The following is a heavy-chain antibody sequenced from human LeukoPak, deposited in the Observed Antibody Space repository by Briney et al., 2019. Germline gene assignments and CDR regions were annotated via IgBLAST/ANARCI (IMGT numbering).Heavy chain of an antibody. J-gene: IGHJ4*02. CDR2: IKQDGSEK. D-gene: IGHD6-6*01. V-gene: IGHV3-7*01. CDR1: GFTFSSYW. CDR3: ARGSEYTSSTNYYFDY. Sequence: GGSLRLSCAASGFTFSSYWKSWVRQAPGKGLEWVANIKQDGSEKHYVDSVKGRFTISRDNAKKSLFLHMSSLRVEDTAVYYCARGSEYTSSTNYYFDYWGQGTLVTVSS.